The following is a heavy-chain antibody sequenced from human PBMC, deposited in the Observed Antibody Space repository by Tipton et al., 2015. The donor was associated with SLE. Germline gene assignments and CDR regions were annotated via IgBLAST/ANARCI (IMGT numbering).Heavy chain of an antibody. CDR1: GGSIISGGYY. CDR2: IEKGGSP. J-gene: IGHJ5*02. V-gene: IGHV4-31*03. Sequence: TLSLTCTVSGGSIISGGYYWSWIRQRPGKGLEWMGYIEKGGSPYYNPSLQDRVTISVDTSKNQFSLILRSVTTADTAVYYCARENEGWAGNSRFDRWGQGTLVTVSS. CDR3: ARENEGWAGNSRFDR. D-gene: IGHD6-19*01.